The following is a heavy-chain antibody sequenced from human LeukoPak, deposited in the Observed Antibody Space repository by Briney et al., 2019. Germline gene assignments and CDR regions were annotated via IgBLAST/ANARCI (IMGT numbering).Heavy chain of an antibody. D-gene: IGHD6-13*01. CDR2: IYYSGSI. J-gene: IGHJ5*02. V-gene: IGHV4-59*01. CDR3: ARALWYSSSWYWFDP. Sequence: SETLSLTCAVYGGSFSGYYWSWIRQPPGKGLGWIGYIYYSGSINYNPSLKSRVTISVDTSKNQFSLKLSSVTAADTAVYYCARALWYSSSWYWFDPWGQGTLVTVSS. CDR1: GGSFSGYY.